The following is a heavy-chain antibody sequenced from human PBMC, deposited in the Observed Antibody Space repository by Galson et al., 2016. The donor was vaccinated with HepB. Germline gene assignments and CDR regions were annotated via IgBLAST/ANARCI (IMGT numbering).Heavy chain of an antibody. CDR1: GFTFSYYG. V-gene: IGHV3-33*01. Sequence: SLRLSCAASGFTFSYYGMHWVRPAPGKGLDWVAAVNYDGTKKGYADSVKGRFAISRDNYEDTLYLQMNSLRAEDTAVYYCARVRKDYYYYYGMEVWGKGTTVTVSS. CDR2: VNYDGTKK. CDR3: ARVRKDYYYYYGMEV. J-gene: IGHJ6*04.